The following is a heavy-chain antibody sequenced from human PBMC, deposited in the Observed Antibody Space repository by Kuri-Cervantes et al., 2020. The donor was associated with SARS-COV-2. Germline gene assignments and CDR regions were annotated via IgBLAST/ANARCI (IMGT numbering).Heavy chain of an antibody. J-gene: IGHJ4*02. CDR1: GGSFSGYY. CDR2: IYYSGST. CDR3: ARHPRGSSGYPFDY. V-gene: IGHV4-34*01. D-gene: IGHD3-22*01. Sequence: GSLRLSCAVYGGSFSGYYWSWIRQPPGKGLEWIGSIYYSGSTYYNPSLKSRVTISVDTSKNQFSLKLSSVTAADTAVYYCARHPRGSSGYPFDYWGQGTLVTVSS.